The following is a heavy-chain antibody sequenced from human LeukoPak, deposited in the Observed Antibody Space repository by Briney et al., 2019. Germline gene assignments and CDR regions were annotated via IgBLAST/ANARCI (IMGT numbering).Heavy chain of an antibody. Sequence: PGGSLRLSCTVSGFTFSVYALHWVRQAPGKGLEWVAFIRYDGSNKYYADSVKGRFTISRDNSKNTLYLQMNSLRAEDTAVYYCAKDGLMSSTGRVGGKGTTVTVSS. D-gene: IGHD3-16*01. CDR3: AKDGLMSSTGRV. J-gene: IGHJ6*04. CDR1: GFTFSVYA. V-gene: IGHV3-30*02. CDR2: IRYDGSNK.